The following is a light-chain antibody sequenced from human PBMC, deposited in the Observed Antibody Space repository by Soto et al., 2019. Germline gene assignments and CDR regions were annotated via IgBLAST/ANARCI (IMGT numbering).Light chain of an antibody. V-gene: IGKV3-11*01. CDR3: QERNRWPRGT. Sequence: EVVLTQSPAILSLSPGERATLSCMASQSVSVNFAWYQHKPGQAPRPLIYSASDRAPGIPARFSGSGSGTDFTLTISSLEPEDFAVYYCQERNRWPRGTFGAGTKVDIK. CDR2: SAS. CDR1: QSVSVN. J-gene: IGKJ4*01.